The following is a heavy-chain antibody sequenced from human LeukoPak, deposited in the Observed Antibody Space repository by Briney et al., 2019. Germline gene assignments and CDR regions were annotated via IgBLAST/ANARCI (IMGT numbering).Heavy chain of an antibody. CDR1: GYTFTSYA. J-gene: IGHJ5*02. Sequence: ASVKVSCKASGYTFTSYAMHWVRQAPGQRLEWMGWINAGNGNTKYSQKFQGRVTITRGTSASTAYMELSSLRSEDTAVYYCARAAGYCSGGSCYLNWFDPWGQGTLVTVSS. CDR2: INAGNGNT. D-gene: IGHD2-15*01. V-gene: IGHV1-3*01. CDR3: ARAAGYCSGGSCYLNWFDP.